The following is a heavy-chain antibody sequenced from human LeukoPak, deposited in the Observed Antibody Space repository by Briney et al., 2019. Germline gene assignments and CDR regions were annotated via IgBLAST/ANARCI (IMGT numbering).Heavy chain of an antibody. CDR2: INPNSGGT. J-gene: IGHJ4*02. V-gene: IGHV1-2*02. CDR3: ARCFRPGTYAIFDF. D-gene: IGHD2-2*01. CDR1: GYTFTGYY. Sequence: GASVKVSCKASGYTFTGYYMHWVRQAPGQGLEWMGWINPNSGGTNYAQNFQGRVTMTRDTSIDTAYMELTNLTSDDTAVYFCARCFRPGTYAIFDFWGQGTLVSVSS.